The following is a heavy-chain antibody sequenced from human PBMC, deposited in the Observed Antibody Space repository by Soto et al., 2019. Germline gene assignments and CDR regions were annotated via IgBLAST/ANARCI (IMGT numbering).Heavy chain of an antibody. CDR3: ARWGTTGGLDV. CDR2: TSYDGSDK. V-gene: IGHV3-30*19. J-gene: IGHJ1*01. Sequence: QVQLVESGGGVVQPGTSLRVSCVGSGFTFRSYVIHWVRQAPGKGLEWVALTSYDGSDKYYGDSVRGRFTISRDNSRNTVDLHMDSLRPEDTALYYCARWGTTGGLDVWGQGTLVSVSS. CDR1: GFTFRSYV. D-gene: IGHD3-16*01.